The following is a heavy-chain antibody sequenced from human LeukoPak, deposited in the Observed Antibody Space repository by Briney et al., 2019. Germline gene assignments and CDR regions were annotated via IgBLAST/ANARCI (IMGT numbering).Heavy chain of an antibody. CDR3: ARDPTYSGNDY. CDR1: GFTFSSYA. Sequence: GGSLRLSCAASGFTFSSYAMHWVRQAPGKGLEWVAVISYDGSNKYYADSVKGRFTISRDNSKNTLYLQMNSLRAEDTAVYYCARDPTYSGNDYWGQRTLGTVSS. J-gene: IGHJ4*02. D-gene: IGHD5-12*01. CDR2: ISYDGSNK. V-gene: IGHV3-30*04.